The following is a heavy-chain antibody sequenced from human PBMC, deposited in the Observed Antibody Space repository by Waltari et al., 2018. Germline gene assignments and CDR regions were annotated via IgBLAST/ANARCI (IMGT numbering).Heavy chain of an antibody. Sequence: EVQLVDSGGGLVQPGGPLRLSVAASGLPSRDHDMDWVRQAPEKGLEWVGRSRNKAYSYTTEYAASVKGRFTISRDDSSLYLQMNSLKTEDTAIYYCARDLDGDSNLDYWGQGTLVTVSS. D-gene: IGHD2-21*02. CDR1: GLPSRDHD. J-gene: IGHJ4*02. CDR3: ARDLDGDSNLDY. CDR2: SRNKAYSYTT. V-gene: IGHV3-72*01.